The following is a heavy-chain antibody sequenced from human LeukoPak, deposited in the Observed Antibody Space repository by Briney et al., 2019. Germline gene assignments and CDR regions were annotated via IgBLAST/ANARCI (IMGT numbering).Heavy chain of an antibody. CDR2: IKQDGSEK. V-gene: IGHV3-7*01. CDR3: ARDYAHYYDSSGRFDY. Sequence: GGSLRLSCAASGFTFSSYWMSWVRQAPGKGLEWVANIKQDGSEKYYVDSVKGRFTISRDNAKNSLYLQMNSLRAEDTAVYYCARDYAHYYDSSGRFDYWGQGTLVTVSS. D-gene: IGHD3-22*01. J-gene: IGHJ4*02. CDR1: GFTFSSYW.